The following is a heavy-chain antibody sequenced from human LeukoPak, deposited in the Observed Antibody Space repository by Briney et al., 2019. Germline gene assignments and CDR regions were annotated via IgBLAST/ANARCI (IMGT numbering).Heavy chain of an antibody. V-gene: IGHV1-8*03. D-gene: IGHD3-10*01. CDR2: MNPNSGNT. CDR3: ARLIGSGSYYNRYYMDV. J-gene: IGHJ6*03. Sequence: ASVKVSCKASGYTFTSYDINWVRQATGQGLEWMGWMNPNSGNTGYAQKFQGRVTITRNTSISTAYMELSSLRSEDTAVYYCARLIGSGSYYNRYYMDVWGKGTTVTVSS. CDR1: GYTFTSYD.